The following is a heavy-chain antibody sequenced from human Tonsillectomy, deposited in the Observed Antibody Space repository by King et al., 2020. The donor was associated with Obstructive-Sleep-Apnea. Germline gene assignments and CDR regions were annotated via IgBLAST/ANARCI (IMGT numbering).Heavy chain of an antibody. CDR3: ARGSFGIVQFGY. CDR2: ISGYNGNT. V-gene: IGHV1-18*01. CDR1: GYTFTIYG. J-gene: IGHJ4*02. D-gene: IGHD1-26*01. Sequence: QLVQSGAEVKKPGASVKVSCEASGYTFTIYGISWVRQAPGQGVEWMGWISGYNGNTNYAQKLQGRVTMTTDTTTSTAYMELGSLRSDDTAEYYCARGSFGIVQFGYWGQGTLVIVSS.